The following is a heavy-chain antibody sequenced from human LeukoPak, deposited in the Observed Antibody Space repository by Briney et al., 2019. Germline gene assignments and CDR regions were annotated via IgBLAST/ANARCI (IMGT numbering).Heavy chain of an antibody. CDR1: GYGFTSYW. Sequence: GESLKISCKGSGYGFTSYWIGWVRQMPGKGLEWMGIIYPGDSDTRYSPSFQGQVTISADKSISTAYLQWSSLKASDTAMYYCARVPTRAVRGVIRPVYGMDVWGQGTTVTVSS. J-gene: IGHJ6*02. V-gene: IGHV5-51*01. CDR2: IYPGDSDT. D-gene: IGHD3-10*01. CDR3: ARVPTRAVRGVIRPVYGMDV.